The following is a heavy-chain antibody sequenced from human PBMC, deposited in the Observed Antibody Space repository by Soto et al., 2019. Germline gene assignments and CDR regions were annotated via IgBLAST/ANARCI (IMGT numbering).Heavy chain of an antibody. Sequence: QVQLMQSGAEVKKPGASVKVSCKASGYAFTSYYIHWVRQARGQGLEWMGIINPNTGSASYARTFQGRVAMTRDTSTSTVYMEVSSLTSEDTAVYYCARDPNLSLTFHYYGMDVWGQGTTVTVSS. J-gene: IGHJ6*02. CDR2: INPNTGSA. CDR3: ARDPNLSLTFHYYGMDV. CDR1: GYAFTSYY. V-gene: IGHV1-46*01.